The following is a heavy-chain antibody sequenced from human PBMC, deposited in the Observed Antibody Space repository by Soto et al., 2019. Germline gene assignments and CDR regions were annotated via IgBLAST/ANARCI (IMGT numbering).Heavy chain of an antibody. CDR2: TSWNSDNI. V-gene: IGHV3-9*01. J-gene: IGHJ6*02. CDR3: AKDRSSILHYGMDV. CDR1: EFTFDDYA. D-gene: IGHD3-9*01. Sequence: EVQLVESGGGLVQPGRSLRLSCAASEFTFDDYAMHWVRQAPGKGLEWVSGTSWNSDNIGYADSVKGRFTISRDNVKNSLYLQMNSLRAEDTALYYCAKDRSSILHYGMDVWGQGTTVTVSS.